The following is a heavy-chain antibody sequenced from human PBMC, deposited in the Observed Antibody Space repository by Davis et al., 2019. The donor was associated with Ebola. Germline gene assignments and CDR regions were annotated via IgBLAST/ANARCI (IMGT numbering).Heavy chain of an antibody. D-gene: IGHD3-10*01. Sequence: GESLKISCAASGFTLSSYAMSWVRQAPGKGLEWVSAISGSGGSTYYADSVKGRFTISRDNSKNTVYLQMNSLRAEDTAVYYCAKVGGSGTYWGQGILVTVSS. CDR2: ISGSGGST. J-gene: IGHJ4*02. V-gene: IGHV3-23*01. CDR1: GFTLSSYA. CDR3: AKVGGSGTY.